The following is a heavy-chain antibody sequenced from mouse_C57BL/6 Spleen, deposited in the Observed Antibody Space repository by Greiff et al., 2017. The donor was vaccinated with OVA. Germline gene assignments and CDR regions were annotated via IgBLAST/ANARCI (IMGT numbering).Heavy chain of an antibody. CDR2: ISSGGDYI. V-gene: IGHV5-9-1*02. D-gene: IGHD4-1*01. CDR1: GFTFSSYA. CDR3: TEDWGDWYFDV. Sequence: DVQLVESGEGLVKPGGSLKLSCAASGFTFSSYAMPWVRQTPEKRLEWVAYISSGGDYIYYADTVKGRFTISRDNARNTLYQQMSRLKSEDAAVYYCTEDWGDWYFDVWGTGTTVTVSS. J-gene: IGHJ1*03.